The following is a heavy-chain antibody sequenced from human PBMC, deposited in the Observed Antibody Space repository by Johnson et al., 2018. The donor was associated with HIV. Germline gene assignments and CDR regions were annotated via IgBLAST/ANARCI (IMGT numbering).Heavy chain of an antibody. CDR1: GFTFSRYW. Sequence: VQLVESGGGLVQPGGSLRLSCAASGFTFSRYWMSWVRQAPGKGLEWVANIKQDGSETYYVDAVKGRFTISRDNAKNSLFLQMNSLRAEDTAVYYCARDLIVVVVAATQWGDAFDIWGQGTMVTVSS. CDR3: ARDLIVVVVAATQWGDAFDI. J-gene: IGHJ3*02. V-gene: IGHV3-7*01. CDR2: IKQDGSET. D-gene: IGHD2-15*01.